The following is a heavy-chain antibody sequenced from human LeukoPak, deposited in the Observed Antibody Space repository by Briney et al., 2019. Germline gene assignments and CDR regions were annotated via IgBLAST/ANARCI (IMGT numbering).Heavy chain of an antibody. D-gene: IGHD3-10*01. CDR1: GGSFSGYY. Sequence: SETLSLTCAVYGGSFSGYYCSWIRQPPGKGLEWVGEIDNRGSRNHNPSLTSRVTISLDTSKNQFSLRLSSVTPADTAVYYCARALASDGSGSYHYWGQGTLVTVSS. CDR2: IDNRGSR. V-gene: IGHV4-34*01. CDR3: ARALASDGSGSYHY. J-gene: IGHJ4*02.